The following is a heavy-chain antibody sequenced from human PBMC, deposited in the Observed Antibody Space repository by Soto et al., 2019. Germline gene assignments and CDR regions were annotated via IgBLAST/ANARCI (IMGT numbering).Heavy chain of an antibody. Sequence: SETLSLTCTVSGGAISTYYWSWIRQPPGKGLEWIGYIYYTGSTKYNPSLKSRVNISVDTSKNQMSLKMSSVTAADTAVFYCARIGLYDSDDYYYPDYWGQGTLVTVSS. CDR2: IYYTGST. V-gene: IGHV4-59*01. CDR3: ARIGLYDSDDYYYPDY. J-gene: IGHJ4*02. D-gene: IGHD3-22*01. CDR1: GGAISTYY.